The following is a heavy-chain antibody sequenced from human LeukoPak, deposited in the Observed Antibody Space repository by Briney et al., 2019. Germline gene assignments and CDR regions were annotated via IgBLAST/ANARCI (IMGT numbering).Heavy chain of an antibody. J-gene: IGHJ4*02. V-gene: IGHV4-59*01. CDR2: IYYRGNT. Sequence: SETLSLTRAVSGGSISNDYWSWIRQPPGKGLEWIGYIYYRGNTNYNPSLKSRVTISLDTSKNQFSLKLSSVTAADTAVYYCARDLSGQMYFDSWGQGTLVTVSS. D-gene: IGHD5-12*01. CDR3: ARDLSGQMYFDS. CDR1: GGSISNDY.